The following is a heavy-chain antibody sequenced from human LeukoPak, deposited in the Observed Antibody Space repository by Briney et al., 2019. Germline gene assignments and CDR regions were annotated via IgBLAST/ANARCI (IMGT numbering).Heavy chain of an antibody. J-gene: IGHJ4*02. Sequence: PGGSLRLSCAASGFTFSSYGMHWVRQAPGKGLEWVAVISYDGSNKYYADSVKGRFTISRDNSKNTLYLQMNSLRAEDMAVYYCAKVLSTGVLDCWGQGTLVTVSS. CDR3: AKVLSTGVLDC. CDR1: GFTFSSYG. V-gene: IGHV3-30*18. D-gene: IGHD2-8*02. CDR2: ISYDGSNK.